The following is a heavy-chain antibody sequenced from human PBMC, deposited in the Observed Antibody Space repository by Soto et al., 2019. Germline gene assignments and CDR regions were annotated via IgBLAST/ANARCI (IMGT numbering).Heavy chain of an antibody. D-gene: IGHD3-3*01. V-gene: IGHV1-18*04. CDR2: ISAYNGNT. CDR1: GYTFTSYG. CDR3: ARTPTPGFLEWVTYGMDV. J-gene: IGHJ6*02. Sequence: QVQLVQSGAEVKKPGASVKVSCKASGYTFTSYGISWVRQAPGQGLEWMGWISAYNGNTNYAQKLQGRVTMTTDTSTSTAYVEPRRLRSDDTAVYYCARTPTPGFLEWVTYGMDVWGQGTTVTVSS.